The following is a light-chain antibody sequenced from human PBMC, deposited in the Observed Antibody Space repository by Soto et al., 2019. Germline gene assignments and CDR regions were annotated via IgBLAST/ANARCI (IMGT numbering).Light chain of an antibody. CDR3: QQYHSAPQS. V-gene: IGKV4-1*01. CDR2: WAS. Sequence: DIVMTQSPDSLAVSLGERATINCKSSQSVLYSPNNKNYLAWYQQKPGQPPKLLVYWASTRESGVPDRFSGSGSGIDFTLTISSLQAEDVEVYYCQQYHSAPQSFGQGTKVEIK. CDR1: QSVLYSPNNKNY. J-gene: IGKJ1*01.